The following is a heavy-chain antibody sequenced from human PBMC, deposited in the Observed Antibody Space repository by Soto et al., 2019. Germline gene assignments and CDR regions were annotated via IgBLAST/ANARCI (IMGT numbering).Heavy chain of an antibody. CDR1: GFSFRNYG. V-gene: IGHV3-33*01. Sequence: GGSLRLSCAASGFSFRNYGRYWVRQAPGKGLEWVAIIWHDENNKYYADSVRSRFIISRDNSKNRLYLQMNSLRAEDTAVYYCASNLVGASDSYGLDVWGQGTPVTVSS. J-gene: IGHJ6*02. CDR2: IWHDENNK. D-gene: IGHD1-26*01. CDR3: ASNLVGASDSYGLDV.